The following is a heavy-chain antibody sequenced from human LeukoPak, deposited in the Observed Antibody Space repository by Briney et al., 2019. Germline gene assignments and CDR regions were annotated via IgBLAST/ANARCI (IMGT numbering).Heavy chain of an antibody. CDR1: GYTFTSYY. CDR3: ASRGATSQD. V-gene: IGHV1-46*01. CDR2: INPSGGST. Sequence: GASVTVSCKASGYTFTSYYMHWVRQAPGQGLEWMGIINPSGGSTSYAQKFQGRVTMTRDTSTGTVYMELSRLRSEDTAVYYCASRGATSQDWGQGTLVTVSS. D-gene: IGHD1-26*01. J-gene: IGHJ4*02.